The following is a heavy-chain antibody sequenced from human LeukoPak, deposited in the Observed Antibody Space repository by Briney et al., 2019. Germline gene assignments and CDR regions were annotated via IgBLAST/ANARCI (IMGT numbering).Heavy chain of an antibody. CDR1: GGSISSSSYY. CDR2: IYYSGST. J-gene: IGHJ4*02. D-gene: IGHD3-10*01. CDR3: ARVRGVTEYFDY. Sequence: SETLSLTCTVSGGSISSSSYYWSWIRQPPGKGLEWVGFIYYSGSTNYNPSLKSRVTISVDTSKNQSSLKLSSVTAADTAVYYCARVRGVTEYFDYWGQGTLVSVSS. V-gene: IGHV4-61*01.